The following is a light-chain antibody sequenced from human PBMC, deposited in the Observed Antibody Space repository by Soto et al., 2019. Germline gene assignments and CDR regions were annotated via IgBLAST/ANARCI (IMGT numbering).Light chain of an antibody. CDR3: QQRQYWPPIT. CDR2: HAS. J-gene: IGKJ5*01. V-gene: IGKV3-11*01. CDR1: QSVSNY. Sequence: EIVFTHSPSTLYLSHLHIDTLSCRTSQSVSNYLAWYQQKPGQAPRLLIYHASNRATGIPARFSGSGSGTDFTLTISSLEPEDFAIYYCQQRQYWPPITFGQGTRLEIK.